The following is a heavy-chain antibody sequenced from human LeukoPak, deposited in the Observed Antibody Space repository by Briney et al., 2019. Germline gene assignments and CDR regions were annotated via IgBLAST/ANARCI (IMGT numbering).Heavy chain of an antibody. Sequence: SQTLCLTCEASGGTISSGGYSRSWIPQPTGKGLEWIGHIYHSGSTYYNPSLKSRVTISVDRSKNQFSLKLSSVTAADTAVYYCARVRGLWFGEFQTYFDYWGQGTLVTVSS. CDR3: ARVRGLWFGEFQTYFDY. CDR1: GGTISSGGYS. CDR2: IYHSGST. V-gene: IGHV4-30-2*01. D-gene: IGHD3-10*01. J-gene: IGHJ4*02.